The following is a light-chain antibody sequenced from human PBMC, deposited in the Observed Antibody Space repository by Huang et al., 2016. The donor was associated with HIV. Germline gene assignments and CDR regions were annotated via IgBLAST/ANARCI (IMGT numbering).Light chain of an antibody. Sequence: DIQMLQSPSSLSAFVGDRVTITCRASQSISSYLNWYQKTPGKAPKLLIYAASSLQSGVPSRFSGSVSETDFTLTISSLQPEDFATYYCQQSYSTPLTCGQGTKVEIK. CDR3: QQSYSTPLT. CDR2: AAS. CDR1: QSISSY. V-gene: IGKV1-39*01. J-gene: IGKJ1*01.